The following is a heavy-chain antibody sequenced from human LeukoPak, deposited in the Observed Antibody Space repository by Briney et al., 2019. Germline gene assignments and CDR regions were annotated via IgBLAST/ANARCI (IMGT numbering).Heavy chain of an antibody. J-gene: IGHJ4*02. CDR1: GFTFSSYA. V-gene: IGHV3-23*01. CDR3: AKDYDSSGYYYGGTFDY. D-gene: IGHD3-22*01. Sequence: PGGSLRLSCAASGFTFSSYAMSWVRQAPGKGLEWVSAMSGSGGSNYYADSVKGRFTISIDNSKNTLYLQMNSLRAEDTAIYYCAKDYDSSGYYYGGTFDYWGQGTLVTVSS. CDR2: MSGSGGSN.